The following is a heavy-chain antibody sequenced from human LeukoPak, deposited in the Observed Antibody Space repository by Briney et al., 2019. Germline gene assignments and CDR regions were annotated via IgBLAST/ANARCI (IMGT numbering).Heavy chain of an antibody. J-gene: IGHJ6*03. CDR3: TRLRQDCSRNSCYYYFYYYYMDV. D-gene: IGHD2-2*01. CDR1: GFTFGDYA. Sequence: GRSLRLSCTASGFTFGDYAMSWFRQAPGKGLEWVGFVRSTSYGGATDYAATVKGRFTISRDGPKSIAYLLMNSLKTEDTAVYYCTRLRQDCSRNSCYYYFYYYYMDVWGKGTTVTVSS. V-gene: IGHV3-49*01. CDR2: VRSTSYGGAT.